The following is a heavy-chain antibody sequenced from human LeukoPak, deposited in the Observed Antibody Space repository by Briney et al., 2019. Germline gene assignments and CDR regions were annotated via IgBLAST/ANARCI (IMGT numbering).Heavy chain of an antibody. J-gene: IGHJ6*03. CDR3: ARIHATYYDFWSGYYNYYYYMDV. D-gene: IGHD3-3*01. V-gene: IGHV4-34*01. CDR1: GGSFSGYY. CDR2: INHSGST. Sequence: SETLSLTCAVYGGSFSGYYWSWIRQPPGKGLEWIGEINHSGSTNYNPSLKSRVTISVDTSKNQFSLKLSSVTAADTAVYYCARIHATYYDFWSGYYNYYYYMDVWGKGTTVTVSS.